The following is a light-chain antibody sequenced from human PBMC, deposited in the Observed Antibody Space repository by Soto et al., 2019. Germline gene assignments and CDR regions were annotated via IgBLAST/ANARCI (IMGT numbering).Light chain of an antibody. V-gene: IGLV2-14*03. J-gene: IGLJ2*01. CDR3: SSYTISSVV. CDR2: DVS. CDR1: SGDVGGYNY. Sequence: QSALTQPASVSGSPGQSITISCTGASGDVGGYNYVSWYQQHPGKAPKLMIYDVSNRPSGVSNRFSGSKSDNTASLTISGLQGEDEADYYCSSYTISSVVFGGGTKLTVL.